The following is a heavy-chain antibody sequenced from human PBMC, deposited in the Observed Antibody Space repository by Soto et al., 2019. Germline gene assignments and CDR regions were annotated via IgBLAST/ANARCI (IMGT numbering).Heavy chain of an antibody. V-gene: IGHV1-3*04. D-gene: IGHD3-16*02. CDR2: INTGNGYT. Sequence: ASVKVSCKASGYVFTNYAVHWVRQAPGQSVEWMGWINTGNGYTKYAQTFQGRVTITTDTSASTAYMELTSLTFEDTALYYCVIDPLGELSGYFDFWGQGTLLTGSS. J-gene: IGHJ4*02. CDR3: VIDPLGELSGYFDF. CDR1: GYVFTNYA.